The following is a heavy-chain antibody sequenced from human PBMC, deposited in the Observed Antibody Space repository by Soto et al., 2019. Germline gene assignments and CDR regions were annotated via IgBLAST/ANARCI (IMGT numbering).Heavy chain of an antibody. CDR1: GFTFSSYS. V-gene: IGHV3-21*01. CDR3: ASGTTGTTGRFDP. CDR2: ISSSSSYI. J-gene: IGHJ5*02. D-gene: IGHD1-1*01. Sequence: PGGSLRLSCAASGFTFSSYSMNWVRQAPGKGLEWVSSISSSSSYIYYADSVKGRFTISRDNAKNSLYLQMNSLRAEDTAVYYCASGTTGTTGRFDPWGQGTLVTVSS.